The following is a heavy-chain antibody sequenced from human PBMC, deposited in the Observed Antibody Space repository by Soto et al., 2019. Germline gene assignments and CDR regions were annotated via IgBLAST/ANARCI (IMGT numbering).Heavy chain of an antibody. J-gene: IGHJ5*02. CDR1: GYIFTNYD. CDR3: ARGMKCGDYSRRFAP. D-gene: IGHD4-17*01. Sequence: QVQLVQSGAEVKKPGASVKVSCKASGYIFTNYDINWVRQATGQGLEYLGWINPNSGNTGYVQKVQGRGTMTRKTSRNTAYMDRNSLRSEDTAVYYCARGMKCGDYSRRFAPWGQGTLVTVSS. CDR2: INPNSGNT. V-gene: IGHV1-8*01.